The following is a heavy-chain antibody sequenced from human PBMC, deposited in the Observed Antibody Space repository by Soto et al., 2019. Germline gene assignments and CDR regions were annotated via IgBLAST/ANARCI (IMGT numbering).Heavy chain of an antibody. CDR3: ARLVTANGDLDY. D-gene: IGHD2-21*02. V-gene: IGHV4-34*01. CDR1: GGSFSGYY. CDR2: INHSGST. J-gene: IGHJ4*02. Sequence: SETLSLTCAVYGGSFSGYYWSWIRQPPGKGLEWIGEINHSGSTNYNPSLKSRVTISVDTSKNQFSLKLSSVTAADTAVYYCARLVTANGDLDYWGQGTLVT.